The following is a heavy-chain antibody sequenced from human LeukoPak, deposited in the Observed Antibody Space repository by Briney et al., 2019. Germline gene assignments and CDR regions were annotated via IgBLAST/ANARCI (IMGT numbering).Heavy chain of an antibody. CDR1: GFTVSSNY. J-gene: IGHJ6*02. V-gene: IGHV3-53*01. CDR2: IYSGGST. CDR3: ARDSKGYSSSWYADV. Sequence: GGSLRLSCAASGFTVSSNYMSWVRQAPGKGLEWVSVIYSGGSTYYADSVKGRFTISRDNSKNTLYLQMNSLRAEDTAVYYCARDSKGYSSSWYADVWGQGATVTVSS. D-gene: IGHD6-13*01.